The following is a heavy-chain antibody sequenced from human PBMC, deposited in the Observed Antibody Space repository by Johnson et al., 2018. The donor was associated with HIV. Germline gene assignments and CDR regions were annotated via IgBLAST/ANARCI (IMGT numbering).Heavy chain of an antibody. J-gene: IGHJ3*01. Sequence: VQLVESGGDLVQPGRSLRLSCAASGLIFDDYAMHWVRQAPGRGLEWVSGISWNSGRIGYADSVKGLFTISRDNAKNSLYLQMHSLRPEDTAVYYCARDSAPLGDDYVVYACDCWGQGTIVTVSS. CDR3: ARDSAPLGDDYVVYACDC. D-gene: IGHD4/OR15-4a*01. V-gene: IGHV3-9*01. CDR1: GLIFDDYA. CDR2: ISWNSGRI.